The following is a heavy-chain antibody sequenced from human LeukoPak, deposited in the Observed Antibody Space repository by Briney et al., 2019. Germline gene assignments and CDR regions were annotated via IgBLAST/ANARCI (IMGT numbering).Heavy chain of an antibody. CDR1: GGTFSSYA. CDR2: IIPIFGTA. J-gene: IGHJ4*02. CDR3: ARGGLYYYDSSGY. D-gene: IGHD3-22*01. V-gene: IGHV1-69*01. Sequence: SVKVSCKASGGTFSSYAISWVRQAPGQGLEWMGGIIPIFGTANYAQKFQGRVTITADESTSTAYMELSSLRSEDTAVYYCARGGLYYYDSSGYWGQGTLVTVSS.